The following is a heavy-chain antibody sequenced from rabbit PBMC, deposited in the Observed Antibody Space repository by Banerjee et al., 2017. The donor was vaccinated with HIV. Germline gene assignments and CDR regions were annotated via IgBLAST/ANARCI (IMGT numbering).Heavy chain of an antibody. CDR2: IYVGNSGST. CDR3: ARGRLSDYTYGYAGYAYADYFKL. CDR1: GFSFSNIYY. Sequence: QEQLVESGGGLVQPEGSLTLTCTASGFSFSNIYYMCWVRQAPGKGLEWIACIYVGNSGSTYYASWAKGRFTISKTSSTTVTLQMTSLTAADTATYFCARGRLSDYTYGYAGYAYADYFKLWGPGTLVTVS. V-gene: IGHV1S45*01. J-gene: IGHJ4*01. D-gene: IGHD6-1*01.